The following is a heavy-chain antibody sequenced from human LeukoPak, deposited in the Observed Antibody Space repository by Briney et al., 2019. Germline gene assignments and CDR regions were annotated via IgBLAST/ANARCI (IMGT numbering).Heavy chain of an antibody. Sequence: SETLSLTCAVYGGSFSGYYWSWIRQPPGEGLEWIGEINHSGSTNYNPSLKSRVTISVDTSKNQFSLKLSSVTAADTAVYYCATLYSRGYWGQGTLVTVSS. D-gene: IGHD3-16*01. CDR2: INHSGST. CDR3: ATLYSRGY. V-gene: IGHV4-34*01. CDR1: GGSFSGYY. J-gene: IGHJ4*02.